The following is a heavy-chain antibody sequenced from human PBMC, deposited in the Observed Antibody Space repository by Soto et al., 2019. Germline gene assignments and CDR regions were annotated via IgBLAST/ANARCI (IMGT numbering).Heavy chain of an antibody. CDR3: ARGGGLNQLLSGSDH. J-gene: IGHJ4*02. CDR2: TSYDGSSE. D-gene: IGHD1-26*01. CDR1: GFFLSDYG. V-gene: IGHV3-33*05. Sequence: QVQLVESGGGVVQSGGSLTLSCTVSGFFLSDYGMHWVRQAPGKGPEWVAATSYDGSSEYYSDSVKDRFTTSRDNSKNTVYLHMNRLRAEDKGLYYCARGGGLNQLLSGSDHWGQGTLVTVSS.